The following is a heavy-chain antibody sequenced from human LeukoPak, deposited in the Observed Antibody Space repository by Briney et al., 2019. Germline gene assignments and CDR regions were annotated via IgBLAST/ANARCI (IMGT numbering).Heavy chain of an antibody. Sequence: ASVKVSCKASGYTFTSYGISWVRQAPGQGLEWMGWTSAHNDDTNYAETLQGRLTMTTDISTSTAYMELTSLRSDDTAVYYCARDWDPRNDYFDPWGQGTLVIVSS. V-gene: IGHV1-18*01. CDR3: ARDWDPRNDYFDP. J-gene: IGHJ4*02. CDR2: TSAHNDDT. D-gene: IGHD1-1*01. CDR1: GYTFTSYG.